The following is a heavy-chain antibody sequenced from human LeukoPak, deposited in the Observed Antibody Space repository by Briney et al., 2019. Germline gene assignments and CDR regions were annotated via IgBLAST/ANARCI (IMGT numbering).Heavy chain of an antibody. CDR2: INSNSGGT. D-gene: IGHD2-2*01. J-gene: IGHJ4*02. CDR1: GGTFSSYA. CDR3: ARDYCSSTSCYRYF. V-gene: IGHV1-2*06. Sequence: ASVKVSCKASGGTFSSYAISWVRQAPGQGLEWMGRINSNSGGTNYAQKFQGRVTMTRDTSISTAYMELSRLRSDDTAVYYCARDYCSSTSCYRYFWGQGTLVTVSS.